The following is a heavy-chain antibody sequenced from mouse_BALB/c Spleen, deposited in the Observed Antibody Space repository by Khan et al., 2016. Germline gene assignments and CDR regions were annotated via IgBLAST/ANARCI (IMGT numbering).Heavy chain of an antibody. CDR1: GYSIPSHYS. Sequence: EVQLQESGPDLVKPSQSLSLTCTVTGYSIPSHYSWHWIRHFPGNKLEWMGYIHYSGSTNYNPSLKSRISITRATSKNQFFLPLNSVTTEDTATYYCTTSTSGYRYYFDYWGQGTTLTVSS. V-gene: IGHV3-1*02. D-gene: IGHD3-1*01. J-gene: IGHJ2*01. CDR3: TTSTSGYRYYFDY. CDR2: IHYSGST.